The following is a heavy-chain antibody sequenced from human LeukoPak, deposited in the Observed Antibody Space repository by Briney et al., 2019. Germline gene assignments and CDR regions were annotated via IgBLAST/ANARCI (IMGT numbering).Heavy chain of an antibody. CDR3: ARDGGRVSTFDY. D-gene: IGHD1-26*01. Sequence: GGSLRLSCAVSDFIVSSNYMSWVRQAPGKGLEWVSVIYGGGNTDYADSVKGRFTISRENSKNTLYLQMDSLRAEDTAVYYCARDGGRVSTFDYWGQGTLVTVSS. J-gene: IGHJ4*02. CDR1: DFIVSSNY. CDR2: IYGGGNT. V-gene: IGHV3-53*01.